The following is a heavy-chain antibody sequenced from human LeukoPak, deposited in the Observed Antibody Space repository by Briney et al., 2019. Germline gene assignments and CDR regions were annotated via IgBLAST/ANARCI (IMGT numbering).Heavy chain of an antibody. CDR3: ASRYCSGGSCYSVDY. J-gene: IGHJ4*02. CDR2: ISGSGGST. CDR1: GFAFSSYA. D-gene: IGHD2-15*01. V-gene: IGHV3-23*01. Sequence: GGCLRLSCAASGFAFSSYAMSWVRQAPGKGLELVSAISGSGGSTYYADSVKGLFTISRDNSKNALYLQMNSLRAEDTAVYYCASRYCSGGSCYSVDYWGQGTLVTVSS.